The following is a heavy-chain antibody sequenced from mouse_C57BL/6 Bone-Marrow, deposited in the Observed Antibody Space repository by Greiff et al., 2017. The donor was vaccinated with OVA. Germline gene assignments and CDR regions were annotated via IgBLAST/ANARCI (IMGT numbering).Heavy chain of an antibody. CDR3: ARSHYGDGPWFAY. CDR1: GFTFTGYY. Sequence: EVHLVESGGGLVQPGGSLSLSCAASGFTFTGYYMSWVRQPPGKALEWLGFIRNKANGYTTEYSASVKGRFTISRDTSQSILYLQLNALRAADSATYYCARSHYGDGPWFAYWGQGTLVTVSA. J-gene: IGHJ3*01. V-gene: IGHV7-3*01. CDR2: IRNKANGYTT. D-gene: IGHD2-13*01.